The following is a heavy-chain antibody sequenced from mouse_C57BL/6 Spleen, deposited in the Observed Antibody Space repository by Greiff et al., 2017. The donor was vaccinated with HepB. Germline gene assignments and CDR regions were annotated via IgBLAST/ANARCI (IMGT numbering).Heavy chain of an antibody. CDR1: GYAFSSYW. Sequence: VQLQQSGAELVKPGASVKISCKASGYAFSSYWMNWVKQRPGKGLEWIGQIYPGDGDTNYNGKFKGKATLTADKSSSTAYMQLSSLTSEDSAVYFCARGGDGYSAVDYWGPGTTLTVSS. D-gene: IGHD2-3*01. CDR2: IYPGDGDT. J-gene: IGHJ2*01. V-gene: IGHV1-80*01. CDR3: ARGGDGYSAVDY.